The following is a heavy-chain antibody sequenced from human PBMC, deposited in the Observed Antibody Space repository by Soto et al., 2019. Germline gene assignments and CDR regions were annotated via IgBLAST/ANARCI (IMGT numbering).Heavy chain of an antibody. CDR2: IWYDGSNK. Sequence: GGSLRLSCAASGFTFSSYGMHWVRQAPGKGLEWVAVIWYDGSNKYYADSVKGRFTISRDNSKNTLYLQMNSLRAEDTAVYYCAREGYSYGYTRNWFDPWGQGTLVTVSS. J-gene: IGHJ5*02. V-gene: IGHV3-33*01. CDR3: AREGYSYGYTRNWFDP. CDR1: GFTFSSYG. D-gene: IGHD5-18*01.